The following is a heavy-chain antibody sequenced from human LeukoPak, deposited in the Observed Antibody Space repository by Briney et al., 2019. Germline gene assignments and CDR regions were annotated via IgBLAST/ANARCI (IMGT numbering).Heavy chain of an antibody. CDR2: IYPRDSDT. Sequence: GESLKISCKGSGYSLTSYWIGWVRQMPGKGLEWMGIIYPRDSDTRYSPSFQGQVTVSVDRSISTAYLQWNSLKASDTAMYYCARQRTGELRVIDNWGQGTLVTVSS. CDR3: ARQRTGELRVIDN. J-gene: IGHJ4*02. V-gene: IGHV5-51*01. CDR1: GYSLTSYW. D-gene: IGHD1-7*01.